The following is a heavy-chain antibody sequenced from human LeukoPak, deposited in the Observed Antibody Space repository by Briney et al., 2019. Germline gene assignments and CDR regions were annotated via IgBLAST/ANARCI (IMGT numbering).Heavy chain of an antibody. D-gene: IGHD2-15*01. CDR2: IKESGSEK. Sequence: GGSLRLSCAASGFTFDYYWMTWVRQAPGKGLERLANIKESGSEKYYVDSVKGRLTISRDNAKSSLYLQMNSLRVEDTAVYYCARGWGERGKCRGGTCNNPQFDYWGRGTLVTVSS. CDR3: ARGWGERGKCRGGTCNNPQFDY. CDR1: GFTFDYYW. J-gene: IGHJ4*02. V-gene: IGHV3-7*01.